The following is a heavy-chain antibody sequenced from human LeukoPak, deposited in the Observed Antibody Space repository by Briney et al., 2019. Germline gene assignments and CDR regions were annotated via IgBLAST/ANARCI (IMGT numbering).Heavy chain of an antibody. CDR2: INWNGGST. D-gene: IGHD2-8*01. CDR1: GFTFDDYG. V-gene: IGHV3-20*04. CDR3: ARVRYCTHGVCHDFDY. J-gene: IGHJ4*02. Sequence: WGSLRLSCAASGFTFDDYGMSWVRQAPGKGLEWVSGINWNGGSTGYADSVNGRFTISRDNAKNSLYLQMNSLRAEDTALYYCARVRYCTHGVCHDFDYWGQGTLVTVSS.